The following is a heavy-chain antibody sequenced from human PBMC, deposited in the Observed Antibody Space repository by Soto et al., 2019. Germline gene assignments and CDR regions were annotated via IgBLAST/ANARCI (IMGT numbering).Heavy chain of an antibody. Sequence: GGSLRLSCAASGFTFSSYGMHWVRQAPGKGLEWVAVISYDGSNKYYADSVKGRFTISRDNSKNTLYLQMNSLRAEDTAVYYCAKDPTYYDFWSGYLPVSYYFDYWGQGTLVTVSS. CDR1: GFTFSSYG. J-gene: IGHJ4*02. D-gene: IGHD3-3*01. V-gene: IGHV3-30*18. CDR2: ISYDGSNK. CDR3: AKDPTYYDFWSGYLPVSYYFDY.